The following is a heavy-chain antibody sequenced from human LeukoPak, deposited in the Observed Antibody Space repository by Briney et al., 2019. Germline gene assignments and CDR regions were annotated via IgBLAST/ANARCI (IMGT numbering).Heavy chain of an antibody. Sequence: SETLSLTCTVSGGSISSYYWSWIRQPPGKGLEWIGYIYYSGSTNYNPSLKSRVTISVDTSKDQFSLKLRSVTAADTAVYYCARVTGYMIEDYFDYWGQGTLVTVSS. CDR1: GGSISSYY. CDR3: ARVTGYMIEDYFDY. J-gene: IGHJ4*02. V-gene: IGHV4-59*01. CDR2: IYYSGST. D-gene: IGHD3-22*01.